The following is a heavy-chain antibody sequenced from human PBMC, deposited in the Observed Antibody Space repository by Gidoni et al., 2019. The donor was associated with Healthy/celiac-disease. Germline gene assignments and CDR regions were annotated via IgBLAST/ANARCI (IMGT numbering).Heavy chain of an antibody. Sequence: STNYNPSLKSRVTISVDTSKNQFSLKLSSVTAADTAVYYCAREGVDYMDVWGKGTTVTVSS. V-gene: IGHV4-59*01. CDR2: ST. D-gene: IGHD5-12*01. J-gene: IGHJ6*03. CDR3: AREGVDYMDV.